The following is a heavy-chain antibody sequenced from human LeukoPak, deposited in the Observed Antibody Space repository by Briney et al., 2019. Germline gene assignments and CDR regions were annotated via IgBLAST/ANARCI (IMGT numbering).Heavy chain of an antibody. V-gene: IGHV3-53*01. CDR3: ARVASTGPYFYGVDV. CDR1: GFSVSSNY. CDR2: IYSGGST. J-gene: IGHJ6*02. Sequence: GGSLRLSCAASGFSVSSNYMSWVRQAPGKGLAWVSVIYSGGSTYYADSVKGRFTISRDKSKSTLYLQMTSLRVEDTAVYYCARVASTGPYFYGVDVWGQGTTVTVSS.